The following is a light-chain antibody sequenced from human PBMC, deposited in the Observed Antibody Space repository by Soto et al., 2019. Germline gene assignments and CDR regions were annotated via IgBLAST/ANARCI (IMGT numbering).Light chain of an antibody. CDR2: AAF. J-gene: IGKJ4*01. CDR1: QSINNY. V-gene: IGKV1-39*01. Sequence: DIQMTQSPSSLSASVGHRVTVTCRASQSINNYLAWYQQKPGQAPKLLIYAAFMMESGVPARFSGNGSGTDFTLTISSLQPEDFAVYYCQQSYSSPRSFGGGTEVEVK. CDR3: QQSYSSPRS.